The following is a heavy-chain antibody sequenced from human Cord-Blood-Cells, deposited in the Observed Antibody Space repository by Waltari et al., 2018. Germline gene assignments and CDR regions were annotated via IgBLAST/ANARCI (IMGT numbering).Heavy chain of an antibody. CDR2: IYYSGST. Sequence: QLQLQESGPGLVKPSETLSLTCTVSGGSISSSSYYWGWIRKPPGKGLERIGSIYYSGSTDYNPSLKSRVTISVDTSKTQFSLKLSSVTAADTAVYYCAAGMAAAGTRWFDPWGQGTLVTVSS. D-gene: IGHD6-13*01. CDR3: AAGMAAAGTRWFDP. V-gene: IGHV4-39*01. CDR1: GGSISSSSYY. J-gene: IGHJ5*02.